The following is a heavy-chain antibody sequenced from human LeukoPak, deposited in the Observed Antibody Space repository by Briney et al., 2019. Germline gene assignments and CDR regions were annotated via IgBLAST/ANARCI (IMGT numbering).Heavy chain of an antibody. J-gene: IGHJ4*02. CDR3: ARGGVGDLKPLDY. CDR1: GGTFSSYA. CDR2: IIPILGTA. D-gene: IGHD3-10*01. Sequence: SVKVSCKASGGTFSSYAISWVRQAPGQGLEWMGGIIPILGTANYAQKFQGRVTITADESTSTAYMELSSLRSEDTAVYYCARGGVGDLKPLDYWGQGTLVTVSS. V-gene: IGHV1-69*01.